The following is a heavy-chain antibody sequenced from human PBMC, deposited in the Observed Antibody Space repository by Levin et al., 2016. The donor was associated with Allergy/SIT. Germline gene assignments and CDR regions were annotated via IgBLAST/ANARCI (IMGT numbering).Heavy chain of an antibody. CDR2: INPSGTTM. Sequence: LSLTCAASGFTFSTYSMNWVRRAPGKGLEWLSYINPSGTTMYYADSMRGRSTVSRDNAKNSLYLQMSSLGAEDTAVYYCARAHTTYGNSGYRDAFDLWGQGTRVTVSS. J-gene: IGHJ3*01. V-gene: IGHV3-48*01. D-gene: IGHD3-22*01. CDR3: ARAHTTYGNSGYRDAFDL. CDR1: GFTFSTYS.